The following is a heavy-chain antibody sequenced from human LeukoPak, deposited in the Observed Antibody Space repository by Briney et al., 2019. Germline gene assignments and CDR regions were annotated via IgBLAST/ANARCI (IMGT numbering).Heavy chain of an antibody. V-gene: IGHV3-21*01. Sequence: PGGSLRLSCAASGFTFSRYSMNWVRQAPGKGLEWVSSISSSSSYIYYADSVKGRFTISRDNAKNSLYLQMNSPRGEDTAVYYCARAYCGGACYTFDYWGQGTLVTVSS. D-gene: IGHD2-21*02. CDR2: ISSSSSYI. J-gene: IGHJ4*02. CDR3: ARAYCGGACYTFDY. CDR1: GFTFSRYS.